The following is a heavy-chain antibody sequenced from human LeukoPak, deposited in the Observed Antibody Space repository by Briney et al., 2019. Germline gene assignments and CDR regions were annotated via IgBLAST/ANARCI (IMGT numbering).Heavy chain of an antibody. CDR3: ARDLVTPRSGYYGMDV. V-gene: IGHV3-11*01. Sequence: GGSLRLSCAASGFIFSDYCMSWIRQAPGKGLEWVSHIRSSGSTIYYIDSVKGRFTISRDNAKNSLYLQMNSLRAEDTAVYYCARDLVTPRSGYYGMDVWGQGTTVTVSS. CDR1: GFIFSDYC. CDR2: IRSSGSTI. D-gene: IGHD4-23*01. J-gene: IGHJ6*02.